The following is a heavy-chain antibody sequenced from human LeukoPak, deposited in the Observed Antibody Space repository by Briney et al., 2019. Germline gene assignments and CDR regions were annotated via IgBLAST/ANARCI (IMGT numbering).Heavy chain of an antibody. CDR1: GGSISSYY. J-gene: IGHJ4*02. V-gene: IGHV4-59*08. CDR3: ARLGYGDYDIDY. CDR2: IYDSGST. Sequence: PSETLSLTCTVSGGSISSYYWSWIRQPPGKGLEWIGYIYDSGSTNYNPSLKSRVTISVDTSKNQFSLKLSSVTAADTAVYYCARLGYGDYDIDYWGQGTLVTVSS. D-gene: IGHD4-17*01.